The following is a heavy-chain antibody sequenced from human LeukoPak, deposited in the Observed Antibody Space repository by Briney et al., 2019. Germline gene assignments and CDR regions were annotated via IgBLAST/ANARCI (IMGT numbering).Heavy chain of an antibody. V-gene: IGHV5-51*01. D-gene: IGHD3-10*01. J-gene: IGHJ4*02. Sequence: GESLKISCKGSGYSFTSHWIGWVRQMPGKGLEWMGIVNPDDSDTIYSPSFQGQVTISADESITTAYLQWSSLKASDTAMYYCARLRWPRGGRSSFDYWGQGALVT. CDR3: ARLRWPRGGRSSFDY. CDR2: VNPDDSDT. CDR1: GYSFTSHW.